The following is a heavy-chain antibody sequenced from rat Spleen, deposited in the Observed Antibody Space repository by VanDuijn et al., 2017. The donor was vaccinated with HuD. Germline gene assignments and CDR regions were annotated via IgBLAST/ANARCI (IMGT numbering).Heavy chain of an antibody. CDR2: IWGDGST. Sequence: QVQLKESGPGLVQPSQTLSLTCTVSGFSLSNYGVIWVRQSPGQGLEWMGGIWGDGSTKYNSALKSRLSISRDTSKSQVFLKMNRLQTEDTAMYFCARKDYGYNSFFDYWGQGVMVTVSS. D-gene: IGHD1-9*01. V-gene: IGHV2-13*01. CDR1: GFSLSNYG. J-gene: IGHJ2*01. CDR3: ARKDYGYNSFFDY.